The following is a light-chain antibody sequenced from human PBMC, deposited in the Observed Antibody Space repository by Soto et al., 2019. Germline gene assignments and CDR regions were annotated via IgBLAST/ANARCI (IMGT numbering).Light chain of an antibody. V-gene: IGKV3-20*01. Sequence: EIVLTQSPGTLSLSPGERATLSCRASQSVSSSYLAWYQQKPGQAPRLLIYGASSRATGIPDKFSGSGSGTDFTLTISRLEPEDFAVYYCQQYGSSPYTCGQGTK. CDR1: QSVSSSY. J-gene: IGKJ2*01. CDR2: GAS. CDR3: QQYGSSPYT.